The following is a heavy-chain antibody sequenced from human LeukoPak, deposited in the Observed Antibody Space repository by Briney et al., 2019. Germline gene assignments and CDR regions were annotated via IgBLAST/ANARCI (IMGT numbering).Heavy chain of an antibody. D-gene: IGHD6-19*01. V-gene: IGHV3-30*04. Sequence: GGSLRLSCAASGFTFNSYAMHWVRQSPGKGLEWVAVISYDGSNKDHAGSVKGRVTISRDNSKNTLYLQMNSLRVEDTAVYYCARESLKKAVALDYWGRGTLVTVSS. CDR2: ISYDGSNK. CDR1: GFTFNSYA. J-gene: IGHJ4*02. CDR3: ARESLKKAVALDY.